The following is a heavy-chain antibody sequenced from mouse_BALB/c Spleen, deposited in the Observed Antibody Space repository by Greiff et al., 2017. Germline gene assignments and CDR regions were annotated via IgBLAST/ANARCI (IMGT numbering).Heavy chain of an antibody. CDR1: GYTFTSYW. V-gene: IGHV1S81*02. Sequence: VQLQQPGAELVKPGASVKLSCKASGYTFTSYWMHWVKQRPGQGLEWIGEINPSNGRTNYNEKFKSKATLTVDKSSSTAYMQLSSLTSEDSAVYYCARPGPPFAYWGQGTLVTVSA. CDR3: ARPGPPFAY. J-gene: IGHJ3*01. CDR2: INPSNGRT.